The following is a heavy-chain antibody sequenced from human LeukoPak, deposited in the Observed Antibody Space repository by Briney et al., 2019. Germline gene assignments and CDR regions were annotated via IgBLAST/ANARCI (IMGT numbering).Heavy chain of an antibody. D-gene: IGHD3-3*01. CDR3: ARNPDTIFGVVSENYFDY. CDR2: IWYDGSNK. CDR1: GFTFSSYG. Sequence: GGSLRLSCAASGFTFSSYGMHWVRQAPGKGLEWVAVIWYDGSNKYYADSVKGRFTISRDNSKNTLYLQMNSLRAEDTAVYYCARNPDTIFGVVSENYFDYWGQGTLVTVSS. V-gene: IGHV3-33*01. J-gene: IGHJ4*02.